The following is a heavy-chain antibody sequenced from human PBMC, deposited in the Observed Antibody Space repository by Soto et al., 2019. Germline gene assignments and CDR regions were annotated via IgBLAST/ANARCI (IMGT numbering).Heavy chain of an antibody. CDR2: IDPSDSYT. CDR3: ARLAMVRGVPTSGMDV. Sequence: EVQLVQSGAEVKKPGESLRISCKGSGYSFTSYWISWVRQMPGKGLEWMGRIDPSDSYTNYSPSFQGHVTISADKSISPAYLQWTSLKASDTATYYCARLAMVRGVPTSGMDVWGQGTTVTVSS. D-gene: IGHD3-10*01. J-gene: IGHJ6*02. CDR1: GYSFTSYW. V-gene: IGHV5-10-1*01.